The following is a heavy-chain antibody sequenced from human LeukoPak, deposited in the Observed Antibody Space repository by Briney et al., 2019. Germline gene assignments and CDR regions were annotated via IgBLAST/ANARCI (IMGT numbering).Heavy chain of an antibody. Sequence: GGSLRLSCAASGFPFSDYAMTWVRQAPGRGLERVSGISDSGDRTYYADSVKGRFTISRDNSKSKLYLQMNSLRVEDTALYYCAKGLGTSGYHDYWGQGTLVTVSS. V-gene: IGHV3-23*01. CDR2: ISDSGDRT. D-gene: IGHD3-22*01. CDR1: GFPFSDYA. CDR3: AKGLGTSGYHDY. J-gene: IGHJ4*02.